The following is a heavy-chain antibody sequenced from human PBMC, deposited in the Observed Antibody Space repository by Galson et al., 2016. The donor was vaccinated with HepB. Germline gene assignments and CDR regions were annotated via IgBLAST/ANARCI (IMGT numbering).Heavy chain of an antibody. V-gene: IGHV3-30-3*01. CDR1: GFTFSRYA. CDR2: ISYYGTNK. J-gene: IGHJ4*02. CDR3: VREGSFRIFGGFDY. D-gene: IGHD3-3*01. Sequence: SLRLSCAASGFTFSRYAMHWVRQAPGKGLEWVAVISYYGTNKHYADSVKGRFTLSRDNSENTLYLQMNSLRPEDTAVYYCVREGSFRIFGGFDYWGQGTLVTVSS.